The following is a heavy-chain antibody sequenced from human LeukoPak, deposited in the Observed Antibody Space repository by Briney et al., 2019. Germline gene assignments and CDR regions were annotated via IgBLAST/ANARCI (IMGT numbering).Heavy chain of an antibody. Sequence: GGSLRLSCAASGFTFSSYWMSWVRQAPGKGLEWVANIKQDGSEKYYVHSVKGRFTISRDNAKNSLYLQMNSLRAEDTAVYYCASDRSGGSCYECWFDPWGQGTLVTVSS. J-gene: IGHJ5*02. D-gene: IGHD2-15*01. CDR3: ASDRSGGSCYECWFDP. V-gene: IGHV3-7*01. CDR2: IKQDGSEK. CDR1: GFTFSSYW.